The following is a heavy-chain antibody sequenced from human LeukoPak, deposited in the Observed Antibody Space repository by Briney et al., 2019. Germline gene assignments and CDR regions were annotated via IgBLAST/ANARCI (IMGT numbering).Heavy chain of an antibody. CDR1: GFTFSSYD. V-gene: IGHV3-23*01. CDR2: IGDSGDAT. CDR3: AKDVVRGVVMTDY. D-gene: IGHD3-10*01. Sequence: GGSLRLSCAASGFTFSSYDMTWVRQAPGKGLEWISTIGDSGDATYYADSVKGRFTISRDNSKNTLSLEMNSLRVDDTAAYYRAKDVVRGVVMTDYWGQGTLVTVSS. J-gene: IGHJ4*02.